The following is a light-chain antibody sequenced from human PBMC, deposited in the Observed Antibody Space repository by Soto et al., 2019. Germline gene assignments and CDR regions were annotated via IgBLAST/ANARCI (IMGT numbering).Light chain of an antibody. V-gene: IGLV2-14*01. Sequence: QSVLTQPASVSGSPGQSITISCTGTRRDVGGYNYVSWYQRYPGKSPKLLIYEVTHRPSGVSNRFSGSKSGNTASLTISGLQAVDEADYYCSSYTISNTLPFVFGTGTKVTVL. CDR2: EVT. J-gene: IGLJ1*01. CDR1: RRDVGGYNY. CDR3: SSYTISNTLPFV.